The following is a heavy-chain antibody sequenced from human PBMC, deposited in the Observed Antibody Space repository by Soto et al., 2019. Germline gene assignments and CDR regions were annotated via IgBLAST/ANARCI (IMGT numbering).Heavy chain of an antibody. CDR3: ARVYLGVVTTRSEDCWFDP. D-gene: IGHD3-22*01. CDR2: ISSSSSYI. Sequence: PGGSLRLSCAASGFTFSSYSMNWVRQAPGKGLEWVSSISSSSSYIYYAESVKGRFTISRDNAKNSLNLQMNRLRAEDTDVYYNARVYLGVVTTRSEDCWFDPWGQGALVTVSS. V-gene: IGHV3-21*01. J-gene: IGHJ5*02. CDR1: GFTFSSYS.